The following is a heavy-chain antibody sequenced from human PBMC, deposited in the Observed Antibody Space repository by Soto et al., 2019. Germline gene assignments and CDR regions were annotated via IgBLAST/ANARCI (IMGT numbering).Heavy chain of an antibody. CDR3: ARVASQNAFDI. V-gene: IGHV1-18*01. J-gene: IGHJ3*02. CDR1: GYTFTSYG. CDR2: ISAYNGNT. Sequence: QVQLVQSGAEVKKPGASVKVSCKASGYTFTSYGISWVRQAPGQGLEWMGWISAYNGNTNYAQKLQGRVTMTTDTSASTVYMEMRSLRSDDTAVYYCARVASQNAFDIWGQGTMVTVSS.